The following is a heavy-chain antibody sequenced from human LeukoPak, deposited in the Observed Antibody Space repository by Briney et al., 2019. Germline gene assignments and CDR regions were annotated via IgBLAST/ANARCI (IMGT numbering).Heavy chain of an antibody. D-gene: IGHD2-2*01. J-gene: IGHJ6*04. CDR3: ASTTPYSSSYSCLPSDSSMDV. V-gene: IGHV3-48*03. CDR1: GFTLSSYE. CDR2: IRRSGRTI. Sequence: GGSLRLSCAASGFTLSSYEMNCVRQPPGGGLEWVSYIRRSGRTIYHTNSGKGRFTPCRDHAKNSLYLQMNSLRADDTAVYYCASTTPYSSSYSCLPSDSSMDVWGKGTTVTVSS.